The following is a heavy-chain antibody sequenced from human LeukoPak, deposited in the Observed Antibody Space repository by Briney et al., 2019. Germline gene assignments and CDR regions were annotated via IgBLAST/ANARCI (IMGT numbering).Heavy chain of an antibody. V-gene: IGHV3-23*01. CDR3: AQQLGFCSRGTCYFTY. Sequence: GGSLRLSCAASGFTFSSYWMHWVRQAPGKGLVWVAAINEDGDSTYFADSVKGRFTISRDNSKNTVYLQMNSLRAEDTAVYHCAQQLGFCSRGTCYFTYWGQGTLVTVSS. D-gene: IGHD2-15*01. CDR1: GFTFSSYW. CDR2: INEDGDST. J-gene: IGHJ4*02.